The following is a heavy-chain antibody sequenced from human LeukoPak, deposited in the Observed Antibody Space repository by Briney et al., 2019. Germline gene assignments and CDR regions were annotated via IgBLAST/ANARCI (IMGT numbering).Heavy chain of an antibody. V-gene: IGHV4-34*01. CDR3: LRVGDFWSGYHFDY. CDR2: INHSGST. D-gene: IGHD3-3*01. J-gene: IGHJ4*02. CDR1: GGSFSGYY. Sequence: SETLSLTCAVYGGSFSGYYWSWIRQPPGKGLEWIGEINHSGSTNYNPSLKSRVTISVDTSKNQFSLKLSSVTAADTAVYYGLRVGDFWSGYHFDYWGQGTLVTVSS.